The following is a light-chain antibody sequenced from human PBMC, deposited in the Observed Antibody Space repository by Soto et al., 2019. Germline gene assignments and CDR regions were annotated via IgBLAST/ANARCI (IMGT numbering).Light chain of an antibody. Sequence: DIPMTQSPSSLSASVGDRVTITCRASQGISNYLAWYQQKPGKVPKLLIYTASTLQSGVPSRFSGSGSGTDFTLTITSLQPEDVATYYCQKYDSAPWTFGQGTKVEIK. V-gene: IGKV1-27*01. J-gene: IGKJ1*01. CDR3: QKYDSAPWT. CDR2: TAS. CDR1: QGISNY.